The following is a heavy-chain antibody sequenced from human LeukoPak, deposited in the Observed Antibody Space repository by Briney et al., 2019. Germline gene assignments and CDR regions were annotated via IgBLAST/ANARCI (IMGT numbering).Heavy chain of an antibody. J-gene: IGHJ4*01. CDR1: GFIYSHYG. D-gene: IGHD4-11*01. Sequence: GGSLRLSCAASGFIYSHYGMHWVRQAPGKGLEWVAVIWSDGTNSFYAGSVKGRFTISRDNSQRTLFLQMNSLRVEDTATYYCVRDAQRGFDYSNSLRYWGHGTLVTVSS. V-gene: IGHV3-33*08. CDR3: VRDAQRGFDYSNSLRY. CDR2: IWSDGTNS.